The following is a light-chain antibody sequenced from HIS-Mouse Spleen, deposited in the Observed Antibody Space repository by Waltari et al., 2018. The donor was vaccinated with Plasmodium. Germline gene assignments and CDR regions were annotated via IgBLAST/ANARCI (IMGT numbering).Light chain of an antibody. J-gene: IGLJ1*01. Sequence: SYELTQPPSVSVSPGQTASTTCSGDKLGDKYACWYQQKPCQSPVLVIYQDSKRPSGLTERFAGSNSGNRATLTISGTQAMDEADYYCQAWDSSTDYVFGTGTKVTVL. CDR1: KLGDKY. CDR2: QDS. CDR3: QAWDSSTDYV. V-gene: IGLV3-1*01.